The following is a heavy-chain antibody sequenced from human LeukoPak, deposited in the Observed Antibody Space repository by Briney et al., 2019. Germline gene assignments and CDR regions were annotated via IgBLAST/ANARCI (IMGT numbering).Heavy chain of an antibody. CDR2: INPNSGGT. J-gene: IGHJ3*02. CDR1: GYTFTGCY. D-gene: IGHD4-23*01. V-gene: IGHV1-2*02. Sequence: ASVKVSCKASGYTFTGCYMHWVRQAPGQGLEWMGWINPNSGGTNYAQKFQGRVTMTRDTSISTAYMELSRLRSDDTAVYYCASVGMTTVVTEAFDIWGQGTMVTVSS. CDR3: ASVGMTTVVTEAFDI.